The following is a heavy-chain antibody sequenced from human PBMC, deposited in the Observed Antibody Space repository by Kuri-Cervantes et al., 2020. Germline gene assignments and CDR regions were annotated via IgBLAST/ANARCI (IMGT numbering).Heavy chain of an antibody. CDR2: IYYSGST. CDR3: AGVQRGSGWYYFDY. J-gene: IGHJ4*02. V-gene: IGHV4-59*01. D-gene: IGHD6-19*01. CDR1: GGSISSYY. Sequence: LRLSCTVSGGSISSYYWSWIRQPPGKGLEWIGYIYYSGSTNYNPSLKSRVTISVDTSKNQFSLKLSSVTAADTAVYYCAGVQRGSGWYYFDYWGQGTLVTVSS.